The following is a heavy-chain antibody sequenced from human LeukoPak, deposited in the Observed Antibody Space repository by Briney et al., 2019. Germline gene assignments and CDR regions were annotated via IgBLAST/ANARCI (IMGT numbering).Heavy chain of an antibody. J-gene: IGHJ4*02. D-gene: IGHD3-10*01. Sequence: GESLKISCKGSGYIFTNNWIGWVRRMPGKGLEWMGIIYPGDSDTRYSPSFEGQVTISVDKSISTAYLQWSSLKASDTAMYYCARQTRDGSGGRGYSFDFWGQGTLVTVSS. V-gene: IGHV5-51*01. CDR1: GYIFTNNW. CDR3: ARQTRDGSGGRGYSFDF. CDR2: IYPGDSDT.